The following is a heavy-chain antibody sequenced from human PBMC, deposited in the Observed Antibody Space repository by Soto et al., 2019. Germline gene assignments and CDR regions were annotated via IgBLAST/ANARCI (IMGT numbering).Heavy chain of an antibody. CDR1: GFTFSSYG. CDR2: ISYDGSNK. D-gene: IGHD3-3*01. V-gene: IGHV3-30*18. J-gene: IGHJ5*02. CDR3: AKGLVEWLPPNWFDP. Sequence: GGSLRLSCAAPGFTFSSYGMHWVRQVPGKGLEWVAVISYDGSNKYYADSVKGRFTISRDNSKNTLYLQMNSLRAEDTAVYYCAKGLVEWLPPNWFDPWGQGTLVTVSS.